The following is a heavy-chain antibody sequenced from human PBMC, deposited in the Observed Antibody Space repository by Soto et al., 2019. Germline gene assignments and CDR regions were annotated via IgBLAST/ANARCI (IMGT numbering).Heavy chain of an antibody. CDR2: IVVGSGNT. CDR3: ARDEYYDYVWGSYRHAGYGMDV. J-gene: IGHJ6*02. V-gene: IGHV1-58*01. Sequence: SVKVSCKASGFTFTSSAVQWVRQARGQRLEWIGWIVVGSGNTNYAQKFQERVTITADESTSTAYMELSSLRSEDTAVYYCARDEYYDYVWGSYRHAGYGMDVWGQGTTVTVSS. D-gene: IGHD3-16*02. CDR1: GFTFTSSA.